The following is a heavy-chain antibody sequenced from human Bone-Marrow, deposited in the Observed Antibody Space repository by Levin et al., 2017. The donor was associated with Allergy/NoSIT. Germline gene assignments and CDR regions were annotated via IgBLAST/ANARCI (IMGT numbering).Heavy chain of an antibody. V-gene: IGHV1-3*01. Sequence: GESLKISCKASGYTFTSYAMHWVRQAPGQRLEWMGWINAGNGNTKYSQKFQGRVTITRDTSASTAYMELSSLRSEDTAVYYCARDYGDYGDAFDIWGQGTMVTVSS. CDR1: GYTFTSYA. CDR2: INAGNGNT. CDR3: ARDYGDYGDAFDI. D-gene: IGHD4-17*01. J-gene: IGHJ3*02.